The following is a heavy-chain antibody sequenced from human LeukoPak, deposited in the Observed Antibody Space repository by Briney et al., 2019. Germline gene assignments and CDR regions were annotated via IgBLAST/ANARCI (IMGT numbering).Heavy chain of an antibody. CDR2: ISYDGSNK. D-gene: IGHD2-2*01. J-gene: IGHJ4*02. V-gene: IGHV3-30*03. CDR3: VGCSSTSCYAGGY. CDR1: GFTFSSYG. Sequence: GGSLRLSCAASGFTFSSYGMHWVRQAPGKGLEWVAVISYDGSNKYYADSVKGRFTISRDNSKNTLYLQMNSLRAEDTAVYYCVGCSSTSCYAGGYWGQGTLVTVSS.